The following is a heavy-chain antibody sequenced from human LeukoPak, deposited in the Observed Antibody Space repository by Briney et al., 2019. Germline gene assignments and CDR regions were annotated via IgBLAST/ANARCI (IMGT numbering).Heavy chain of an antibody. V-gene: IGHV3-7*04. J-gene: IGHJ4*02. Sequence: GGSLRLSCAGSGLTFSSYWMTWVRQAPGKGLKWVANIKPDGSEKAYVDSVKGRFTISRDNAKNSLYLQMNSLRAEDTAVYYCARDDYGWGSHPYWGQGTLVTVSS. CDR2: IKPDGSEK. CDR1: GLTFSSYW. CDR3: ARDDYGWGSHPY. D-gene: IGHD3-10*01.